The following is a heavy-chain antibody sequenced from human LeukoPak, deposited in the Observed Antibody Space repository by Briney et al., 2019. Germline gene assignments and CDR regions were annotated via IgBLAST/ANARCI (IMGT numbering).Heavy chain of an antibody. CDR2: INPNSGGT. D-gene: IGHD6-19*01. CDR1: GHTFTGYY. J-gene: IGHJ4*02. V-gene: IGHV1-2*02. CDR3: AQSSGWDSLKY. Sequence: ASVKVSCKASGHTFTGYYMHWMRQAPGQGLEWMGWINPNSGGTNHAQKFQGRVSMTRDTSISTAYMELSRLRSDDTAVYYCAQSSGWDSLKYWGQGTLVTVSS.